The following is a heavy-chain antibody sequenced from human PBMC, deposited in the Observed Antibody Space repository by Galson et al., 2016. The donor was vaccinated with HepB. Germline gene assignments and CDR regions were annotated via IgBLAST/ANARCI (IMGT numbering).Heavy chain of an antibody. J-gene: IGHJ4*02. CDR3: ARDASGSYFGDHLDY. Sequence: SLRLSCAASGFTFRNYAMHWVRQAPGKGLEWVAVIWFDGSNKYFAESVKGRFTIPRDNSKNEVYLQMTSLRLEGSALYYCARDASGSYFGDHLDYWGRGTLVTVSS. CDR2: IWFDGSNK. CDR1: GFTFRNYA. V-gene: IGHV3-33*01. D-gene: IGHD3-10*01.